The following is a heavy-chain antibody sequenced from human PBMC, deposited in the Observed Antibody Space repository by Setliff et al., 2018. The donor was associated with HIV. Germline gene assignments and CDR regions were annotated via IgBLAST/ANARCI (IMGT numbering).Heavy chain of an antibody. V-gene: IGHV3-7*01. Sequence: PGESLKISCAASGFTFSSYWMSWVRQAPGKGLEWVANIKQDGSEKYYVDSVKGRFTISRDNAKNSLYLQMNSLRAEDTAVYYCASKGKEGMTTVTTGAFDIWGQGTMVTVSS. D-gene: IGHD4-17*01. CDR2: IKQDGSEK. J-gene: IGHJ3*02. CDR1: GFTFSSYW. CDR3: ASKGKEGMTTVTTGAFDI.